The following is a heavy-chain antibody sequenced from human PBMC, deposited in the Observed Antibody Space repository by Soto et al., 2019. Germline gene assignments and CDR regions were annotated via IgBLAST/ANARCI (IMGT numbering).Heavy chain of an antibody. Sequence: QVQLQESGPGLVKPSQTLSLTCTVSGGSFSSGGYYWTWIRQHPGKGLEWIGYIYYSGSTYYNPSLKSRLTISVDTSKNQFSLKLSSVTAADTAVYYCARGRIVATLLIGMDVWGQGTTAPVSS. CDR2: IYYSGST. V-gene: IGHV4-31*03. D-gene: IGHD5-12*01. CDR1: GGSFSSGGYY. CDR3: ARGRIVATLLIGMDV. J-gene: IGHJ6*02.